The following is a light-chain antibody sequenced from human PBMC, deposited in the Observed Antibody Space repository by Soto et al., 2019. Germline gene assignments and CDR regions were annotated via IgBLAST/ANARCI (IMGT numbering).Light chain of an antibody. Sequence: DIQLTQSPSFLSASVGDRVTITCRASQSISSHVAWYRQKSGKAPMLLIYVASTLQSGVPSRFSGSGSGTEFTLTISSLHPEDFATYYCQHLDSFPLAFGGGTTVEI. J-gene: IGKJ4*01. CDR3: QHLDSFPLA. V-gene: IGKV1-9*01. CDR1: QSISSH. CDR2: VAS.